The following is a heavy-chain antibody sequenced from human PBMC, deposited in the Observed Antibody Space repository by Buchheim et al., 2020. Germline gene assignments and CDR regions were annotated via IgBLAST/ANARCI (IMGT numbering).Heavy chain of an antibody. CDR3: AKDLGLYYYDSSGYRNYYYGMDV. D-gene: IGHD3-22*01. V-gene: IGHV3-30*18. CDR2: IPYDGSNK. CDR1: GFTFSSYG. J-gene: IGHJ6*02. Sequence: QVQLVESGGGVVQPGRSLRLSCAASGFTFSSYGMHWVRQAPGKGLEWVAVIPYDGSNKYYADSVKGRFTISRDNSKNTLYLQMNSLRAEDTAVYYCAKDLGLYYYDSSGYRNYYYGMDVWGQGTT.